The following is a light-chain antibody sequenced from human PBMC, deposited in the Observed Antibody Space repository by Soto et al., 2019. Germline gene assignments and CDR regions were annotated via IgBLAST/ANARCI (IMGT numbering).Light chain of an antibody. CDR3: QQYYSYPWT. Sequence: DIQMTQSPSSLSGSVGDRVTITCRASQSISSFVNWYQQIPGKAPKFLIYAASTLQSGVPSRFSGSGSGTDFTLTISCLQSEDFATYYCQQYYSYPWTFGQGTKVDIK. CDR2: AAS. J-gene: IGKJ1*01. V-gene: IGKV1-39*01. CDR1: QSISSF.